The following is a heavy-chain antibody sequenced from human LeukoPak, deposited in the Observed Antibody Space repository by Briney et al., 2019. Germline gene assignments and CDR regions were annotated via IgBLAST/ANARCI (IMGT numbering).Heavy chain of an antibody. D-gene: IGHD2-2*01. V-gene: IGHV3-43*02. CDR2: ISGDGGST. Sequence: PGGSLRLSCAASGFTFDDYAMHWVRQAPGKGLEWVSLISGDGGSTYYADSVKGRFTISRDNSKNSLYLQMNSLRTEGTALYYCAKDIYGPIPAAMDYWGQGTLVTVSS. J-gene: IGHJ4*02. CDR3: AKDIYGPIPAAMDY. CDR1: GFTFDDYA.